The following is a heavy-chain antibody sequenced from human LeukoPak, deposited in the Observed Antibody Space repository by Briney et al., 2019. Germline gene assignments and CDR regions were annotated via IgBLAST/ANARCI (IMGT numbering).Heavy chain of an antibody. D-gene: IGHD6-6*01. CDR3: ARYSSSSYAFDI. CDR1: GGSMSSYY. V-gene: IGHV4-59*01. J-gene: IGHJ3*02. CDR2: IYYTGST. Sequence: SETLSLTCTVSGGSMSSYYWSWLRQPPGKGLECIGYIYYTGSTNYNPSLKSRVTISVGTSKNQFSLRLSSVTAADTAVYYCARYSSSSYAFDIWGQGTMVTVSS.